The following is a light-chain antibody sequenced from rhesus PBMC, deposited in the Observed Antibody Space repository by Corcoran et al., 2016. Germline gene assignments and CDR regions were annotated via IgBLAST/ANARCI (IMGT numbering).Light chain of an antibody. CDR1: QGITND. V-gene: IGKV1-33*02. Sequence: DIQMTQSPSSLSASVGDRVTFTCRASQGITNDVAWYQQKPGETPKLLIYDASSLQSGIPSRFSGSGSGTDFTLTISSLLSEDSATYYCQHYNTFPLTFGPGTKLDIK. J-gene: IGKJ3*01. CDR2: DAS. CDR3: QHYNTFPLT.